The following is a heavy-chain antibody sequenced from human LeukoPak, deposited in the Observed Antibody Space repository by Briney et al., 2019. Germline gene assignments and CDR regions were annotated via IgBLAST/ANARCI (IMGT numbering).Heavy chain of an antibody. V-gene: IGHV5-51*01. CDR2: IYPGDSDT. Sequence: GESLKISCKGSGYSFTTYWIGWVRQMPGKGLEWMGIIYPGDSDTRYSPSFQGQVTISADKSISAAYLQWSSLKASDTAMYYCARAKWDIVVVPAGQSYYYYYGMDVWGQGTTVTVSS. J-gene: IGHJ6*02. CDR3: ARAKWDIVVVPAGQSYYYYYGMDV. D-gene: IGHD2-2*01. CDR1: GYSFTTYW.